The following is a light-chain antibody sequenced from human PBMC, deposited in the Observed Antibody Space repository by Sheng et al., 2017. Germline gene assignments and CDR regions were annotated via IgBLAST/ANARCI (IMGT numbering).Light chain of an antibody. CDR2: GAS. CDR1: QSVSSSY. V-gene: IGKV3-20*01. J-gene: IGKJ2*01. Sequence: EIVLTQSPGTLSLSPGERATLSCRASQSVSSSYLAWFQQRPGQAPRLLISGASSRAAGIPDRFSGSGSGTDFTLTISRLEPEDVAVYYCQQYGSSPRTFGQGTKLEI. CDR3: QQYGSSPRT.